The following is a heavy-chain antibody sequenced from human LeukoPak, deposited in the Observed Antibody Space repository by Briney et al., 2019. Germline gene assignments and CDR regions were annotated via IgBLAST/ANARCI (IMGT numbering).Heavy chain of an antibody. CDR1: EFPFSDSW. J-gene: IGHJ6*04. V-gene: IGHV3-7*03. Sequence: PGGSLRLSCAVSEFPFSDSWMYWVRQAPGKGLEGVANIMKDGSGISYADSVQGRFIISRDNAKNSLYLQMNSLRVEDTAVYFCAGGNSMNVWGKGTAVTVSS. D-gene: IGHD1/OR15-1a*01. CDR3: AGGNSMNV. CDR2: IMKDGSGI.